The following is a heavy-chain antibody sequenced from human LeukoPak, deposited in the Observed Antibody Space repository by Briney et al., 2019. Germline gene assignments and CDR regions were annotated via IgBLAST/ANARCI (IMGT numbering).Heavy chain of an antibody. D-gene: IGHD3-3*01. V-gene: IGHV3-23*01. CDR1: GFTFSSYA. CDR2: ISGSGGST. CDR3: AKRALVFGVVITGYFDY. J-gene: IGHJ4*02. Sequence: GGSLRLSCAASGFTFSSYAMSWVRQAPGKGLEWVSAISGSGGSTYYADSVKGRFTISRDNSKNTLYLQTNSLRAEDTAVYYCAKRALVFGVVITGYFDYWGQGTLVTVSS.